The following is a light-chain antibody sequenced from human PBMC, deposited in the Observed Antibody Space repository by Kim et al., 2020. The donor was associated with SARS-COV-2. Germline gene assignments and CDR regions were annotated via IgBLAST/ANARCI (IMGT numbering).Light chain of an antibody. V-gene: IGKV3-20*01. CDR2: GAS. CDR1: QSVSSSY. CDR3: QQYGSSHT. Sequence: EIVLTQSPGTLSLSPGERATLSCRASQSVSSSYLAWYQQKPGQAPRLLIYGASSRAIGIPDRFSGSGSGTDFTLTISRLEPEDFAVYYCQQYGSSHTFGQGTKLEI. J-gene: IGKJ2*01.